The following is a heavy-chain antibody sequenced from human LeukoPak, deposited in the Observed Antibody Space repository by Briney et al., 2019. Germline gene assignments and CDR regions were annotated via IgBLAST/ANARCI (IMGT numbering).Heavy chain of an antibody. Sequence: GRSLRLSCAASGFTFSSYAMHWVRQAPGKGQEWVAVISYDGSNKYYADSVKGRFTISRDNSKNTLYLQMNSLRAEDTAVYYCASIAVAGGDYWGQGTLVTVSS. CDR2: ISYDGSNK. D-gene: IGHD6-19*01. V-gene: IGHV3-30-3*01. CDR1: GFTFSSYA. J-gene: IGHJ4*02. CDR3: ASIAVAGGDY.